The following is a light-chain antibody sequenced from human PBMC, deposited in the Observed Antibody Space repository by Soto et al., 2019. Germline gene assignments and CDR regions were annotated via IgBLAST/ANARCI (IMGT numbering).Light chain of an antibody. CDR1: KLGDKY. J-gene: IGLJ1*01. Sequence: SYELTQPPSVSVSPGQTASITCSGDKLGDKYACWYQQKPGQSPVLVIYQDSKRPSGIPERFSGSNSGNTATLTISGTQAMDEADYYCQAWDSSPSYVFGTGTKVPS. V-gene: IGLV3-1*01. CDR3: QAWDSSPSYV. CDR2: QDS.